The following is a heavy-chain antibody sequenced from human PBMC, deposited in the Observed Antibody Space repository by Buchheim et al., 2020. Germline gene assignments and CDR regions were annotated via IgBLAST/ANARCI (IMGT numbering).Heavy chain of an antibody. CDR2: ISYDGSNK. D-gene: IGHD1-26*01. Sequence: QVQLVESGGGVVQPGRSLRLSCAASGFTFSSYGMHWVRQAPGKGLEWVAVISYDGSNKYYADSVKGRFTISRDNSKNTLYLQMNSLRAEDTAVYYCAREGPVGATVLQALDYWGQGTL. V-gene: IGHV3-30*03. CDR3: AREGPVGATVLQALDY. CDR1: GFTFSSYG. J-gene: IGHJ4*02.